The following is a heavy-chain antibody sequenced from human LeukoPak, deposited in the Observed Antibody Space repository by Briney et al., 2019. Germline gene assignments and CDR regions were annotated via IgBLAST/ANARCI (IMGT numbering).Heavy chain of an antibody. CDR3: ARVRRELLGC. V-gene: IGHV1-8*01. Sequence: ASVKVSCKASGYTFTSYDINWVRQATGQGLEWMGYMNPNSGNTGYAQKFQGRVTMTRNTSISTAYMELSSLRSEVTAGYYCARVRRELLGCWGQGTLVTVSS. J-gene: IGHJ4*02. CDR1: GYTFTSYD. CDR2: MNPNSGNT. D-gene: IGHD1-26*01.